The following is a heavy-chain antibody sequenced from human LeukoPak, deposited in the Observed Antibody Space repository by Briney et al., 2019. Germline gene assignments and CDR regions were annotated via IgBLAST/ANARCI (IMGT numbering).Heavy chain of an antibody. Sequence: SETLSLTCTVSGYSISSGYYWGWIRQPPGKGLEWIGSTYHSGSTYYNPSLKSRVSISVDTSKNQFSLKLSSVTASDTAVYYCAKITPGDYARERFNWFDPWGQGTLVTVSS. CDR1: GYSISSGYY. CDR2: TYHSGST. D-gene: IGHD4-17*01. CDR3: AKITPGDYARERFNWFDP. V-gene: IGHV4-38-2*02. J-gene: IGHJ5*02.